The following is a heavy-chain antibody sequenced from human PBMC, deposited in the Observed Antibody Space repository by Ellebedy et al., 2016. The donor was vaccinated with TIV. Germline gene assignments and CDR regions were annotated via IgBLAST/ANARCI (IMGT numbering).Heavy chain of an antibody. V-gene: IGHV4-34*01. D-gene: IGHD3-3*01. CDR1: GGSFSGYY. CDR3: ARGGVVNFDY. CDR2: INHSGST. Sequence: SETLSLXXAVYGGSFSGYYWSWIRQPPGKGLEWIGEINHSGSTNYNPSLKSRVTISVDTSKNQFSLKLSSVTAADTAVYYCARGGVVNFDYWGQGTLVTVSS. J-gene: IGHJ4*02.